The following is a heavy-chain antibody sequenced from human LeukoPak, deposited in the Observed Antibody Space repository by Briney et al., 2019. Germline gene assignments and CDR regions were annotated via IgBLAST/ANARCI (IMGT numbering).Heavy chain of an antibody. CDR2: IIPIFGTT. CDR3: ARIVGIASRGHFDY. CDR1: GGTLSRYA. J-gene: IGHJ4*02. D-gene: IGHD3-10*01. Sequence: SVTVSCKASGGTLSRYAISWVRQAPGQGPEWMEGIIPIFGTTNYAQKFQGRVTITADESTSTAYMELSSLRSEDTAVYYCARIVGIASRGHFDYWGQGTLVTVSS. V-gene: IGHV1-69*13.